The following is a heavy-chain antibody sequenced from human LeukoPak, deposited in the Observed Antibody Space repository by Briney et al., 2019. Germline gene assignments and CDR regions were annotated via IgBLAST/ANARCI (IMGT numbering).Heavy chain of an antibody. V-gene: IGHV3-33*08. CDR2: IWYDGSKK. CDR3: ARSSGTYHFDY. D-gene: IGHD1-26*01. CDR1: GFTFSGHG. J-gene: IGHJ4*02. Sequence: GGSLRLSCSASGFTFSGHGMHWVRQAPGKGLEWVAVIWYDGSKKYYADSVKGRFTISRDNAKNSLFLQVNSLRAEDTAVYYCARSSGTYHFDYWGQGTLVTVSS.